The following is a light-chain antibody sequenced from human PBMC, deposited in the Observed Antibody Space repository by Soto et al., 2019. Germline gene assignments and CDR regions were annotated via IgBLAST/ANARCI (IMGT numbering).Light chain of an antibody. CDR1: QSVSSSY. J-gene: IGKJ1*01. CDR2: GAS. V-gene: IGKV3-20*01. CDR3: QQYGSLWT. Sequence: EIVLTQSPGTLSLSPGERATLSCRASQSVSSSYLAWYQQEPGQAPRLLIYGASSRATGIPDRFSGSGSGTDFTLTISRLEAEDFAVYYCQQYGSLWTFGQGTKVDIK.